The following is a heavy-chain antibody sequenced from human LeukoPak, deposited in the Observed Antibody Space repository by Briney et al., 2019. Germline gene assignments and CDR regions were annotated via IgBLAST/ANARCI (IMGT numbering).Heavy chain of an antibody. V-gene: IGHV4-39*01. J-gene: IGHJ5*02. CDR2: IYYCGSP. CDR1: GVYISSSSYY. CDR3: ARLGYCANAVCYNWFDR. D-gene: IGHD2-8*01. Sequence: SETLSLTCTVSGVYISSSSYYWGWIRQPPGENLEWLGSIYYCGSPYYNPSLKSRLTISVDTSKNQFSLQLSSVTAADTAVYYCARLGYCANAVCYNWFDRWGEGCLVTVS.